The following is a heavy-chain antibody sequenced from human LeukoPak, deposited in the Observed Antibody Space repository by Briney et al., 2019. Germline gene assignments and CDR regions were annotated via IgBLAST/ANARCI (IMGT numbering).Heavy chain of an antibody. J-gene: IGHJ4*02. Sequence: GGSLRLSCAASGFTFSSYSMNWVRQAPGKGLEWVSAISGSGGSTYYADSVKGRFTISRDNSKNTLYLQMNSLRAEDTAVYYCAKADYYDSSGPDYWGQGTLVTVSS. CDR1: GFTFSSYS. CDR2: ISGSGGST. V-gene: IGHV3-23*01. D-gene: IGHD3-22*01. CDR3: AKADYYDSSGPDY.